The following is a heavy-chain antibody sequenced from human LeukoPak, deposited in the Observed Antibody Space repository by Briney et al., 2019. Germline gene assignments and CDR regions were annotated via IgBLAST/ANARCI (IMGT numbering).Heavy chain of an antibody. D-gene: IGHD3-9*01. Sequence: GGSLRLSCAASGFTFSNAWMSWVRQAPGKGLEWVGRIKSKTDGGTTDYAAPVKGRFTISGDDSKNTLYLQMNSLKTEDTAVYYCTTDGITIYYYYYGMDVWGQGTTVTVSS. CDR3: TTDGITIYYYYYGMDV. CDR1: GFTFSNAW. J-gene: IGHJ6*02. CDR2: IKSKTDGGTT. V-gene: IGHV3-15*01.